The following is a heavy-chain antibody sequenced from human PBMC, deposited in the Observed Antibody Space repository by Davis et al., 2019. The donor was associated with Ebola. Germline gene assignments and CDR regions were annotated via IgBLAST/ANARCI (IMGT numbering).Heavy chain of an antibody. J-gene: IGHJ6*02. D-gene: IGHD3-3*01. V-gene: IGHV3-73*01. CDR1: GFTFSSYA. CDR3: AKDTNPIFGVALALYYYYGMDV. CDR2: IRSKANSYAT. Sequence: GGSLRLSCAASGFTFSSYAMSWVRQASGKGLEWVGRIRSKANSYATAYAASVKGRFTISRDDSKNTAYLQMNSLRAEDTAVYYCAKDTNPIFGVALALYYYYGMDVWGQGTTVTVSS.